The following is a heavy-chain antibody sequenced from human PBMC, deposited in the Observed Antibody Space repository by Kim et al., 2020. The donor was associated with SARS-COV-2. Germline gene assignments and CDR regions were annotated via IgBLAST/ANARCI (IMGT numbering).Heavy chain of an antibody. CDR2: IYYSGST. V-gene: IGHV4-59*01. Sequence: SETLSLTCTVSGGSISSYYWSWIRQPPGKGLEWIGYIYYSGSTNYNPSLKSRVTISVDTSKNQFSLKLSSVTAADTAVYYCARARRFYCSSTSCYGASGMDVWGQGTTVTVSS. CDR1: GGSISSYY. J-gene: IGHJ6*02. CDR3: ARARRFYCSSTSCYGASGMDV. D-gene: IGHD2-2*01.